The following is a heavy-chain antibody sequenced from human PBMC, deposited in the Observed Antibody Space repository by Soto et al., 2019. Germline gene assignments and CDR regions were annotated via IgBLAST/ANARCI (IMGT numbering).Heavy chain of an antibody. CDR2: VDYTGST. CDR1: GASVGGHY. J-gene: IGHJ4*02. D-gene: IGHD2-15*01. V-gene: IGHV4-59*02. CDR3: ARELPPDV. Sequence: PSETLSLTCQVSGASVGGHYWSWIRQPPGKGLEWIGFVDYTGSTKTNPFLKSRVTISIDTSNNQFSLRVEDSALYYCARELPPDVWGQGTLVTVSS.